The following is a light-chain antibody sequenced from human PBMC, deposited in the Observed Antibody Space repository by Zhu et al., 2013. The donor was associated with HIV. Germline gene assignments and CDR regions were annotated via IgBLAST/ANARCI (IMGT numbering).Light chain of an antibody. CDR1: QAIGND. V-gene: IGKV1-17*01. CDR3: QQLNSYPFT. J-gene: IGKJ4*01. Sequence: IQMTQSPSSLSASVGDRVTITCRASQAIGNDLGWYQQKPGKAPKRLIYAASTLQSGVPSRFSGSGSGTEFTLTISSLQPEDFATYYCQQLNSYPFTFGGGTKVEIK. CDR2: AAS.